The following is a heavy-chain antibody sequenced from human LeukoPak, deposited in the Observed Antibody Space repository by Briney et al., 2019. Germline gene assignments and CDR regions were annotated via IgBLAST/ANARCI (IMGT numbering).Heavy chain of an antibody. D-gene: IGHD6-13*01. CDR3: VPASSSWYVY. CDR2: FDLEDGET. CDR1: GYTLTELS. J-gene: IGHJ4*02. V-gene: IGHV1-24*01. Sequence: ASVKVSCTVSGYTLTELSMHWVRQAPGKGLEWMGGFDLEDGETIYAQKFQGRVTMTEDTSTDTAYMELSSLRSEDTAVYYCVPASSSWYVYWGQGTLVTVSS.